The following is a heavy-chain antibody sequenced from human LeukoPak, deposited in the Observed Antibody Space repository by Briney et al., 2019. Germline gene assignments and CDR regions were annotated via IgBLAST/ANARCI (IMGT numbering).Heavy chain of an antibody. CDR3: ARDFYPGYSSGWYNGGFDY. CDR1: GFTFSSYW. V-gene: IGHV3-33*08. CDR2: IWYDGSNK. J-gene: IGHJ4*02. D-gene: IGHD6-19*01. Sequence: PGGSLRLSCAASGFTFSSYWMSWVRQAPGKGLEWVAVIWYDGSNKYYADSVKGRFTISRDNSKNTLYLQMNSLRAEDTAVYYCARDFYPGYSSGWYNGGFDYWGQGTLVTVSS.